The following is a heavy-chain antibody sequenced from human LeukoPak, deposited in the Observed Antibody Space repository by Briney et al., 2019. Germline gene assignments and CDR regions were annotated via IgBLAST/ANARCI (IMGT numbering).Heavy chain of an antibody. CDR2: IFLSGST. J-gene: IGHJ4*02. CDR1: GSSISSYY. D-gene: IGHD3-10*01. Sequence: SETLSLTCTVSGSSISSYYWSWIRQPPGKGLEWIGYIFLSGSTMYNPSLQSRVTISIDTSKSQFSLRLNSVTAADTAVYYCARTEYYFDHWGRGTLVTVSS. V-gene: IGHV4-59*01. CDR3: ARTEYYFDH.